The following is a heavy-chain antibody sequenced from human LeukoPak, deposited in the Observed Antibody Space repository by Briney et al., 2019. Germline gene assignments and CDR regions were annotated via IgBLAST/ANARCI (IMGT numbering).Heavy chain of an antibody. Sequence: PGGSLRLSCAASGFTFSSYWMNWVRQAPGKGLEWVAVISYDGSNKYYADSVKGRFTISRDNSKNTLYLQMNSLRAEDTAVYYCARGVDYWGQGTLVTVSS. CDR1: GFTFSSYW. D-gene: IGHD6-13*01. CDR2: ISYDGSNK. CDR3: ARGVDY. J-gene: IGHJ4*02. V-gene: IGHV3-30*03.